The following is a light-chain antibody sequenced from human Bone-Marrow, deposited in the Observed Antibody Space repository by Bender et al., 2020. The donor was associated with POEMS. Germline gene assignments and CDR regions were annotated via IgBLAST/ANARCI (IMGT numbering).Light chain of an antibody. V-gene: IGLV1-44*01. CDR3: GAWDDSLNGPV. Sequence: QSVLTQPPSASGTPGQRVTISCSGSSSNIGSNTVNWYQLLPGTAPKLLMYTNSHRPSGVPDRFSGSKSGTSASLAISGLQSEDEAYYYCGAWDDSLNGPVFGGGTKLTVL. CDR2: TNS. J-gene: IGLJ3*02. CDR1: SSNIGSNT.